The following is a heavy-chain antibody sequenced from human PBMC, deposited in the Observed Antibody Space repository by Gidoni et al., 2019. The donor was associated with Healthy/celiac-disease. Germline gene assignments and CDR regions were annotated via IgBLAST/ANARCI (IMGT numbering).Heavy chain of an antibody. CDR1: GFPLSTSGVG. Sequence: QITLKESGPTLVKPTQTLTLTCTFSGFPLSTSGVGVGWIRQPPGKALEWLALIYWDDDKRYSPSLKSRLTITKDTSKNQVVLTMTNMDPVDTATYYCALRYYDFWSGYGHFDYWGQGTLVTVSS. J-gene: IGHJ4*02. CDR3: ALRYYDFWSGYGHFDY. V-gene: IGHV2-5*02. D-gene: IGHD3-3*01. CDR2: IYWDDDK.